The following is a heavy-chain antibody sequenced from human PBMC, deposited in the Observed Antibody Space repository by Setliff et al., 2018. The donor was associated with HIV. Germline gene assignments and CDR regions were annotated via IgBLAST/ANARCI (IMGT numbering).Heavy chain of an antibody. V-gene: IGHV4-38-2*02. Sequence: SETLSLTCAVSASSISSDYCWGWIRQPPGKGLEWIGRVSSRGDTNYNPSLKSRVTMSVDTSKNQLSLELGSATAAGSAVDYCARDTWCGESEGPFYYYMDVWGKGTTVTVS. CDR1: ASSISSDYC. J-gene: IGHJ6*03. D-gene: IGHD3-10*01. CDR3: ARDTWCGESEGPFYYYMDV. CDR2: VSSRGDT.